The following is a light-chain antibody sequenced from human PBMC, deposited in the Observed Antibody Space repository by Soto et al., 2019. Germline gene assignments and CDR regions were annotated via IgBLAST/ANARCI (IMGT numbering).Light chain of an antibody. V-gene: IGKV4-1*01. Sequence: DIVMTQSPDSLAVSLGERATINCKSSQSLLYSSNNKNCLGWYQQKPGQPPKLLIYWASTRESGVPDRFSGSGSETDFTLTISSLQAEDVAVYYCQQYCTTTWTFGQGTKVEIK. J-gene: IGKJ1*01. CDR1: QSLLYSSNNKNC. CDR3: QQYCTTTWT. CDR2: WAS.